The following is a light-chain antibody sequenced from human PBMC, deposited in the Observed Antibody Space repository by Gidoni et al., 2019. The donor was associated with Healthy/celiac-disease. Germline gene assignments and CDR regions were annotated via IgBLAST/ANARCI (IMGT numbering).Light chain of an antibody. Sequence: DIQLTQSPSSLSASVGDRVTITCRASQSISSYLNWYQQKPGKAPKLLIYAASSLQSRVPSRFSGSGSGTDFTLTISSLQPEDFATYYCQQSYSTPQGFTFGPXTKVDIK. CDR3: QQSYSTPQGFT. CDR2: AAS. J-gene: IGKJ3*01. CDR1: QSISSY. V-gene: IGKV1-39*01.